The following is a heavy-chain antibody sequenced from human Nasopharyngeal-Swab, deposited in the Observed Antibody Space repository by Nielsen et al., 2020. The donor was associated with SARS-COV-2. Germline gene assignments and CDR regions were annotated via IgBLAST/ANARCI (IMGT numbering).Heavy chain of an antibody. CDR2: INPGRGGT. CDR1: GYTFNNYY. J-gene: IGHJ6*02. D-gene: IGHD2-2*01. Sequence: ASVTVSCKASGYTFNNYYIHWVRQAPGQGLEWMGMINPGRGGTTYAQKFQGRVTMTRDTSTSTVFMDLSSLRSEDTAVYYCARRGRCSGSSCDMDVWGQGTTVTVSS. V-gene: IGHV1-46*02. CDR3: ARRGRCSGSSCDMDV.